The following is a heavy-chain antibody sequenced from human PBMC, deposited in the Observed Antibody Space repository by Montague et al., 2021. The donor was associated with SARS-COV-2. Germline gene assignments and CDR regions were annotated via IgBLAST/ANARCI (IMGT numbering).Heavy chain of an antibody. CDR3: ARLRDGVVPSPILGIGPYFTYYYMDV. CDR2: IDHGGNT. V-gene: IGHV4-34*01. CDR1: GGSFSGYY. D-gene: IGHD2-15*01. Sequence: SETLSLTCAVHGGSFSGYYWNWIRQPPGKGLEWIGEIDHGGNTNXNPSLKNRLTISIDTSNNQFSLKLTSVAATDTAVYYCARLRDGVVPSPILGIGPYFTYYYMDVWGKGTTVTVSS. J-gene: IGHJ6*03.